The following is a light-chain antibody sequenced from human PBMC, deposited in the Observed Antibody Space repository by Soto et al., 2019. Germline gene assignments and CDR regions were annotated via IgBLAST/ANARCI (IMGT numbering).Light chain of an antibody. Sequence: DIQMTQSPSTLSASVGGRVTITCRASQSISSWLAWYQQESGKAPKLLIYDASSLESGVPSRFSGSGSGTEFTLTISSLQPDDFATYYCQQYNSYPWTFGQGTKVDI. V-gene: IGKV1-5*01. J-gene: IGKJ1*01. CDR3: QQYNSYPWT. CDR1: QSISSW. CDR2: DAS.